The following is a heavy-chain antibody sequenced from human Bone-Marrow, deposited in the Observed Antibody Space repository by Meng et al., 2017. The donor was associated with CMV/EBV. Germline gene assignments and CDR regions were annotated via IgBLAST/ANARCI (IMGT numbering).Heavy chain of an antibody. D-gene: IGHD5-18*01. Sequence: VKDSPPPVHQPRHRHTVTSPFAWFSLSSSCGAVAWIPQPPGKALAWLALIYWHEDKRYSPSLKSRLTITKDTSKNQVVLTMTNKDPVDTATYYCAHSGPWRYSYVWGQGTLVTVSS. CDR1: WFSLSSSCGA. J-gene: IGHJ4*02. CDR2: IYWHEDK. V-gene: IGHV2-5*01. CDR3: AHSGPWRYSYV.